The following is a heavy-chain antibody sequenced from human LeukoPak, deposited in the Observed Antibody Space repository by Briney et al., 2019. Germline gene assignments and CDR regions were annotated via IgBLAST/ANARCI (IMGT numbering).Heavy chain of an antibody. CDR2: INPNSGGT. CDR3: ARSTTLYSGYMY. V-gene: IGHV1-2*02. Sequence: GASVKVSCKASGYTFTGYYMHWVRQAPGQGLEWMGWINPNSGGTNYAQKFQGRVTTTRDTSISTAYMELSRLRSDDTAVYYCARSTTLYSGYMYWGQGTLVTVSS. D-gene: IGHD5-12*01. CDR1: GYTFTGYY. J-gene: IGHJ4*02.